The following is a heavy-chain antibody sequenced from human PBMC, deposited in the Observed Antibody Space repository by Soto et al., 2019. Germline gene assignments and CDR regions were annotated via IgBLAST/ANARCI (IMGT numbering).Heavy chain of an antibody. CDR3: AREYLGYMDV. D-gene: IGHD7-27*01. CDR2: INAGNGNT. Sequence: QVPFVQSGAEVKKPGASVKVSCKASGYTFTRYIMQWVRQAPGQRLEWMGWINAGNGNTRYSQKFQDRVTITTDTSASTAYMELSSLRSEDTAVYYCAREYLGYMDVWGKGTTVTVSS. J-gene: IGHJ6*03. CDR1: GYTFTRYI. V-gene: IGHV1-3*01.